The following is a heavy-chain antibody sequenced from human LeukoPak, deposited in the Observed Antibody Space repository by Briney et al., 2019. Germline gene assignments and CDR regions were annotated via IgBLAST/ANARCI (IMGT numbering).Heavy chain of an antibody. V-gene: IGHV4-34*01. Sequence: SETLSLTCAVYGGSFSGYYWSWIRQPPGKGLEWIGEINHSGSTNYNPSLKSRVTISVDTSKNQFSLKLSSVTAADTAVYYCAKGSGQQLVLANWFDPCGQGTLVTVSS. CDR2: INHSGST. CDR3: AKGSGQQLVLANWFDP. J-gene: IGHJ5*02. D-gene: IGHD6-13*01. CDR1: GGSFSGYY.